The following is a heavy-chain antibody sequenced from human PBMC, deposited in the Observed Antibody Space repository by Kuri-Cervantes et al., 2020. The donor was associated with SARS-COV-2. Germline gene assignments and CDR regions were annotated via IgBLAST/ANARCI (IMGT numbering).Heavy chain of an antibody. CDR2: AYSSGNT. V-gene: IGHV4-61*02. D-gene: IGHD3-22*01. J-gene: IGHJ4*02. CDR3: ARGRGYHDRSGYYFDS. CDR1: GGSISGDTYY. Sequence: SETLSLTCTVSGGSISGDTYYWSWVRQPAGKGLEWIGRAYSSGNTNYNPSLKSRVTISEDTSNNQFSLKLTSVTAADTAVYFCARGRGYHDRSGYYFDSWGQGTLVTVSS.